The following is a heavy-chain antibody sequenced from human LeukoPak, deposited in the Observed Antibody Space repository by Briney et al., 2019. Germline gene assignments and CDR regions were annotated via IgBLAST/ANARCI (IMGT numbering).Heavy chain of an antibody. CDR3: ARGGAPDN. CDR1: GFTFSSYW. V-gene: IGHV3-7*01. Sequence: GGSLRLSCAASGFTFSSYWMSWVRQAPGKGLEWVANINQDGGKKYYVDSVRGRFAISRDNAENSVYLQMNSLRAEDTALYYCARGGAPDNWGQGTLVTVSS. J-gene: IGHJ4*02. D-gene: IGHD1-26*01. CDR2: INQDGGKK.